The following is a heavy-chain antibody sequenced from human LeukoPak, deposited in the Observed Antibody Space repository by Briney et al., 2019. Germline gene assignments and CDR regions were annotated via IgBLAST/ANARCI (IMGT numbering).Heavy chain of an antibody. D-gene: IGHD2-15*01. CDR2: ISDRSGHI. CDR1: GPSITTYM. CDR3: ASEDVVVAATAFDY. Sequence: GGSLRLSCAASGPSITTYMMNWVRQAPGKGLEWVSSISDRSGHIYYADSVKGRFTISRDNAKNSLSLQMSSLRVEDTAVYYCASEDVVVAATAFDYWGQGTLVTVSS. J-gene: IGHJ4*02. V-gene: IGHV3-21*01.